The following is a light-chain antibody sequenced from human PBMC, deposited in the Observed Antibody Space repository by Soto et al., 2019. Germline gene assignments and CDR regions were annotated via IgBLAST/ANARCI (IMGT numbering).Light chain of an antibody. J-gene: IGKJ2*01. CDR1: HSINNY. CDR2: DAS. V-gene: IGKV3-11*01. CDR3: QQRSTWHPA. Sequence: DIVLTQSPATLSLSPGERATLSCRASHSINNYLAWYQQKPGQAPRLLIYDASNRATGIPARFSGSGSGTDFTLTISSLEPEDFALYYCQQRSTWHPAFGQGTKLEIQ.